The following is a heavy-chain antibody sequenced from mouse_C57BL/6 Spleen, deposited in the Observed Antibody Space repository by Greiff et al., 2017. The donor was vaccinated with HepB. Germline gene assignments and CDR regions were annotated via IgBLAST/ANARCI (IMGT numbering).Heavy chain of an antibody. J-gene: IGHJ1*03. CDR1: GYAFSSSW. CDR2: IYPGDGDT. V-gene: IGHV1-82*01. CDR3: EEGYFDV. Sequence: QVQLQQSGPELVKPGASVKISCKASGYAFSSSWMNWVKQRPGKGLEWIGRIYPGDGDTNYNGKFKGKATLTADKSSSTAYMQLSSLTSEDSAVYFCEEGYFDVWGTGTTVTVSS.